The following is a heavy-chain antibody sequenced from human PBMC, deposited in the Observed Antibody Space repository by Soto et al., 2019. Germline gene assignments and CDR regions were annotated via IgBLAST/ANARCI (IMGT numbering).Heavy chain of an antibody. V-gene: IGHV3-30-3*01. D-gene: IGHD5-12*01. CDR3: ARGIQMWLRLFDH. Sequence: XGSLIVSCASSGITFSNHAFHLVRQSPGKGLEWVAVISYDGGSKYYADSVKGRFTISRDNSKDTLYLQMNSLRPEDTAVYYCARGIQMWLRLFDHWGQGTLVTVPQ. CDR2: ISYDGGSK. J-gene: IGHJ4*02. CDR1: GITFSNHA.